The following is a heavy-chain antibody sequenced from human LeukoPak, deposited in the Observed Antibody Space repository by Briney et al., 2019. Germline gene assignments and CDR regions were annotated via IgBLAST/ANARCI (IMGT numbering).Heavy chain of an antibody. CDR3: AREFRGDLAAHSWYLDL. V-gene: IGHV1-8*03. CDR1: GYTFTNYD. CDR2: MNPNSGNA. J-gene: IGHJ2*01. D-gene: IGHD3-10*01. Sequence: ASVKVSCKASGYTFTNYDFNWVRQATGQGLEWMGWMNPNSGNAGYAQKFQGRVSFTRNTSITTAYMELSSLRSEDTAVYYCAREFRGDLAAHSWYLDLWGRGTLVTVSS.